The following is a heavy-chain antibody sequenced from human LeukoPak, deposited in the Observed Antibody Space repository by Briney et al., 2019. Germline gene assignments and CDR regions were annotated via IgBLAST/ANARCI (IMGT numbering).Heavy chain of an antibody. V-gene: IGHV4-38-2*01. CDR3: ARHVAASSGHFDY. CDR2: MYYSGST. J-gene: IGHJ4*02. CDR1: GYSISSGYY. Sequence: SETLSLTCAVSGYSISSGYYWGWIRQPPGKGLEWIGSMYYSGSTYYNPSLKSRVTMSVDTSNNRFSLKLSSVTAAGTAVYYCARHVAASSGHFDYWGQGTLVTVSS. D-gene: IGHD3-22*01.